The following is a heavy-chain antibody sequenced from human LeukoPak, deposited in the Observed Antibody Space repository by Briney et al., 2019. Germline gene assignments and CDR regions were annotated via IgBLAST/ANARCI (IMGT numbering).Heavy chain of an antibody. J-gene: IGHJ5*02. D-gene: IGHD3-22*01. CDR2: ISSSSGYI. V-gene: IGHV3-21*01. Sequence: GGSLRLSCVVSGFTFKTYSMNWVRQAPGKGLEWVSSISSSSGYIYYADSVKGRFNISRDNAKNSLYLQMNSLRADDTAVYYCARTYDSSGYYSFWFDPWGQGTLVTVSS. CDR3: ARTYDSSGYYSFWFDP. CDR1: GFTFKTYS.